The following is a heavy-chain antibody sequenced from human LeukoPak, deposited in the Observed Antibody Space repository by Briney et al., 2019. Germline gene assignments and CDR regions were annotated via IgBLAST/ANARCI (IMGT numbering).Heavy chain of an antibody. J-gene: IGHJ6*04. CDR1: GFTFSSYE. Sequence: GGSLRLSCAASGFTFSSYEMNWVRQAPGKGLEWVSYISSSGSTIYYADSVKGRFTISRANAKNSLYLQMNSLRAEDTAVYYCARGGLLHYGMDVWGKGTTVTVSS. CDR2: ISSSGSTI. D-gene: IGHD2-15*01. CDR3: ARGGLLHYGMDV. V-gene: IGHV3-48*03.